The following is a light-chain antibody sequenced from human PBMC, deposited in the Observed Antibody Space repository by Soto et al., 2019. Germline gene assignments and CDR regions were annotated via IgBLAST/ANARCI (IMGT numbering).Light chain of an antibody. V-gene: IGKV3-15*01. J-gene: IGKJ1*01. CDR3: QQYNKWPA. CDR1: QSVSSN. Sequence: EIVLTQSPGTLSLSPGERATLSCRASQSVSSNLAWYQQKPGQAPRLLIYGASSRATGIPARFSASGSGTEFTLTISSLQSEDFAVYYCQQYNKWPAFGQGTKVEIK. CDR2: GAS.